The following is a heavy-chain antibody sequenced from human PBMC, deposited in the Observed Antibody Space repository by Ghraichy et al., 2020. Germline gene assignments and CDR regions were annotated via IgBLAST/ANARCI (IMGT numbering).Heavy chain of an antibody. CDR3: ARDYNIVYSSSWYPPNYYGMDV. CDR1: GFTFSSYW. CDR2: IKQDGSEK. D-gene: IGHD6-13*01. V-gene: IGHV3-7*01. Sequence: GESLNISCAASGFTFSSYWMSWVRQAPGKGLEWVANIKQDGSEKYYVDSVKGRFTISRDNAKNSLYLQMNSLRAEDTAVYYCARDYNIVYSSSWYPPNYYGMDVWGQGTTVTVSS. J-gene: IGHJ6*02.